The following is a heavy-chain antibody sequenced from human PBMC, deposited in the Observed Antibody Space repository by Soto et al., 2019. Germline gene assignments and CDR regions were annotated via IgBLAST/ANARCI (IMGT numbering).Heavy chain of an antibody. CDR3: ATIAVPPAFDI. CDR1: GFTFSSYA. CDR2: MSFDGSIK. J-gene: IGHJ3*02. D-gene: IGHD6-19*01. Sequence: GGSLRLSCAASGFTFSSYAMHWVRQAPGKGLEWVAVMSFDGSIKYYADSVKGRFTISRDNSKNTLYLQMNSLRAEDTAVYYCATIAVPPAFDIWGQGTMVTVSS. V-gene: IGHV3-30*04.